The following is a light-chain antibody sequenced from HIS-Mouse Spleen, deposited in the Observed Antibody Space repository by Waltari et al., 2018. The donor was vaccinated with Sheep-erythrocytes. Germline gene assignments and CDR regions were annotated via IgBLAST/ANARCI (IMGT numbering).Light chain of an antibody. CDR2: VAS. CDR3: QQYGSSPPYT. V-gene: IGKV3-20*01. CDR1: QSVSSSY. Sequence: EIVLTQSPGTLSLSPGERATLSCRASQSVSSSYLAWYQQKPGQAPRLLIYVASSRATVIPDRFSGSGSGTDFTLTISRLEPEDFAVYYCQQYGSSPPYTFGQGTKLEIK. J-gene: IGKJ2*01.